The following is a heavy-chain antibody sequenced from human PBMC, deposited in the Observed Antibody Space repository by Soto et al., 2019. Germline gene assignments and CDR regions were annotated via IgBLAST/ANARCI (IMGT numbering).Heavy chain of an antibody. Sequence: QVQLVESGGDLVKPGGSLRLSCAASGFTFNDFFMTWISQAPGRGPEWVASTSNSGNSVYYADSVKGRFTVSRDNAQNTLTLQMTDLRVDDTAVYYCARNTFNWFDPWGQGTLVTVSS. V-gene: IGHV3-11*01. J-gene: IGHJ5*02. CDR2: TSNSGNSV. CDR1: GFTFNDFF. CDR3: ARNTFNWFDP.